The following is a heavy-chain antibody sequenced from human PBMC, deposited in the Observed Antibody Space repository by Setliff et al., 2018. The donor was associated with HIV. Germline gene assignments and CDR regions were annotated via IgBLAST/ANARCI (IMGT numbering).Heavy chain of an antibody. CDR3: AASSGWQRGDY. Sequence: PSETLSLTCTVSGGSISSDDYYWNWIRQPPGKGLEWIGYITYSGSAYYNPSLKSRVTMSVDTSNNQFSLKLSSVTAADTAVYYCAASSGWQRGDYWGQGILVTVSS. D-gene: IGHD6-25*01. V-gene: IGHV4-30-4*08. J-gene: IGHJ4*02. CDR2: ITYSGSA. CDR1: GGSISSDDYY.